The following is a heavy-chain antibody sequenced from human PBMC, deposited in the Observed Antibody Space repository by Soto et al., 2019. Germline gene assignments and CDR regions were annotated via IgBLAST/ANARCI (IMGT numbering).Heavy chain of an antibody. V-gene: IGHV1-3*01. CDR1: GYTFSSYA. CDR2: INAGYGNT. D-gene: IGHD7-27*01. J-gene: IGHJ4*02. Sequence: QVHLVQSGAEVRKPGASVKVSCKASGYTFSSYAMHWVRQAPGQRLEWMGWINAGYGNTKSSQKFQDRVTISRYTSVSTAYMELTSLRSEDTAVYYCARDTGDGTVDFWGQGTLVTVSS. CDR3: ARDTGDGTVDF.